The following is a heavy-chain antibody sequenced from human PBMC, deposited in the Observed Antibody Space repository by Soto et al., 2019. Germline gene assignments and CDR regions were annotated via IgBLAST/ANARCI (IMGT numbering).Heavy chain of an antibody. J-gene: IGHJ6*02. Sequence: GESLKISCKGSGYSFTSYWIGWVRQMPGKGLEWMGIIYPGDSDTRYSPSFQGQVTISADKSISTAYLQWSSLKASDTAMYYCARRSIGVVAATQYYGMDVWGQGTTVTVS. CDR3: ARRSIGVVAATQYYGMDV. CDR2: IYPGDSDT. CDR1: GYSFTSYW. D-gene: IGHD2-15*01. V-gene: IGHV5-51*01.